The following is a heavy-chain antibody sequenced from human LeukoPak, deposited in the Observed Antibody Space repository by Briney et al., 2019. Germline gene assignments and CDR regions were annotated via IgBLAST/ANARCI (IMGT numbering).Heavy chain of an antibody. CDR1: GDSISNYY. CDR2: IYNSGSA. J-gene: IGHJ4*02. CDR3: ARGWTGYGRIDY. V-gene: IGHV4-59*01. D-gene: IGHD5-12*01. Sequence: SETLSLTCTVSGDSISNYYWTWIRQPPGKGLEWIGYIYNSGSATYNPSLKSRVTISVDTSKNQFSLNLISVTAADTAVYYCARGWTGYGRIDYWGQGTLVTVSS.